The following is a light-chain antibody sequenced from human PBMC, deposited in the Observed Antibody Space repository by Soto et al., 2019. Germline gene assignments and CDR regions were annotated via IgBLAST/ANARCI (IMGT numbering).Light chain of an antibody. CDR2: EAS. V-gene: IGKV3-11*01. CDR3: QQRSNWPRT. CDR1: QSVSSY. Sequence: EIVLTQSPATLSVSPGERATLSCRASQSVSSYFAWYQQKPGQAPRLLIYEASNSATGIPARFSGSGSGTDFTLTISSLEPEDVAVYYCQQRSNWPRTFGQGTKVDIK. J-gene: IGKJ1*01.